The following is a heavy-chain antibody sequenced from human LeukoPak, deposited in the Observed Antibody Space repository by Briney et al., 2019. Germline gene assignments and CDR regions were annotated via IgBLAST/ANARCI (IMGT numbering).Heavy chain of an antibody. J-gene: IGHJ5*02. V-gene: IGHV1-46*01. CDR3: ARELVPAALAYRNWSDP. Sequence: GASVKVSCKASGYTFTSYYMHWVRQAPGQGLEWMGIINPSGGSTSYAQKFQGRVTMTRDTSTSTVYMELSSLRSEDTALYYCARELVPAALAYRNWSDPWGQGTLVTVSS. CDR2: INPSGGST. D-gene: IGHD2-2*01. CDR1: GYTFTSYY.